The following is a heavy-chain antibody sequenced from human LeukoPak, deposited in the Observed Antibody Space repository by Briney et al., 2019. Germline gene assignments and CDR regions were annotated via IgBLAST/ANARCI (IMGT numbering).Heavy chain of an antibody. CDR3: AKDLGYCSGGSCYAFDY. D-gene: IGHD2-15*01. V-gene: IGHV3-23*01. CDR1: GFTFSSYA. CDR2: ISGSGGST. J-gene: IGHJ4*02. Sequence: GGSLRLSCAASGFTFSSYAMSWVRQAPGKGLEWVSAISGSGGSTYYADSVKGRFTISRDNSKNTLYLQMNSLRAEDTAVYYCAKDLGYCSGGSCYAFDYWGQGALVTVSS.